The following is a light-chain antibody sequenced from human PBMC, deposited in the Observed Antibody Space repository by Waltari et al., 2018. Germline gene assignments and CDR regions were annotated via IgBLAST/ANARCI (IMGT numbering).Light chain of an antibody. Sequence: EIAMTQSPATLSVSPGESATLSCRASKSVDTHLAWYQQRPGQAPRPLVYGAYHRAAGVPPRFSGSGSGTEFTLTITSVQSDDFVIYFCQHYDNWPFTFGPGTKVDLK. CDR2: GAY. CDR1: KSVDTH. J-gene: IGKJ3*01. V-gene: IGKV3-15*01. CDR3: QHYDNWPFT.